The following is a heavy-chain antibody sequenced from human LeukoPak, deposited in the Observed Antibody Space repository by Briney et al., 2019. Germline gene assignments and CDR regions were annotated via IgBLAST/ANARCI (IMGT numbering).Heavy chain of an antibody. V-gene: IGHV3-74*01. D-gene: IGHD1-26*01. CDR1: GFTFSSNW. Sequence: GGSLRLSCAASGFTFSSNWMHWVRQAPGKGLVWVSRINEDGSTTNYADSVKGRSTIFRDNAKNTLYLQMNSLRAEDTAVYYCVRDLGGRSGHWGQGTLVTVSS. CDR2: INEDGSTT. J-gene: IGHJ4*02. CDR3: VRDLGGRSGH.